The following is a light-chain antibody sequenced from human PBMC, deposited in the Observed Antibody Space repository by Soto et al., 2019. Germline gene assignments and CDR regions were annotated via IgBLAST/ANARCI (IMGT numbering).Light chain of an antibody. V-gene: IGKV3-20*01. J-gene: IGKJ3*01. CDR1: ESVSSSF. Sequence: EIVLTQSPGTLSLSPGERATLSCRASESVSSSFLAWYQQRPGQAPRLLMYGASSRATGISDRFSGSGSGTDFTLTISRLEPEDFAVYYCQQYDSSSFTFGPGTRWISN. CDR2: GAS. CDR3: QQYDSSSFT.